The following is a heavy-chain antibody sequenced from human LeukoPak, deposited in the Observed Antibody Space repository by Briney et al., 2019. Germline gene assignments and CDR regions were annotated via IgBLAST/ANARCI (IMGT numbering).Heavy chain of an antibody. CDR2: INTNTGNP. Sequence: ASVKVSCKASGYTFTSYAMNWVRQAPGQGLECMGWINTNTGNPTYAQGFTGRFVFSLDTSVSTAYLQISSLKAEDTAVYYCARDLNGGYCSSTSCQRNDYWGQGTLVTVSS. CDR1: GYTFTSYA. J-gene: IGHJ4*02. D-gene: IGHD2-2*01. V-gene: IGHV7-4-1*02. CDR3: ARDLNGGYCSSTSCQRNDY.